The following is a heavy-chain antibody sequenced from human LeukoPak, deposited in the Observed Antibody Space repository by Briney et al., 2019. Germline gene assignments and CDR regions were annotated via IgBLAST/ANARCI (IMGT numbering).Heavy chain of an antibody. J-gene: IGHJ4*02. V-gene: IGHV4-34*01. CDR1: GGSFSGYY. CDR3: ARGLVRGASRTH. D-gene: IGHD3-10*01. Sequence: SETLSLTCAVYGGSFSGYYWSWIRQPPGKGLEWIGEINHSGSTNYNPSLKSRVTISVDTSKNQFSLKLSSVTAADTAVYYCARGLVRGASRTHWGQGTLVTVSS. CDR2: INHSGST.